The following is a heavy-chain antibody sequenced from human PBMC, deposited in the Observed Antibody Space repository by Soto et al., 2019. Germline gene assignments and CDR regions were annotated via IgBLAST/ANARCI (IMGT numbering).Heavy chain of an antibody. D-gene: IGHD2-15*01. CDR3: ASDVGYCSGGSCYALYAFDI. Sequence: EVQLVESGGGLVKPGGSLRLSCATSGFTFSSYSMNWVRQAPGKGLEWVSSISSSSSYIYYGDSVRGRFTISRDNAKNSLSLQMNSLSAEDTAVYYCASDVGYCSGGSCYALYAFDIWGQGTMVTVSS. V-gene: IGHV3-21*01. J-gene: IGHJ3*02. CDR1: GFTFSSYS. CDR2: ISSSSSYI.